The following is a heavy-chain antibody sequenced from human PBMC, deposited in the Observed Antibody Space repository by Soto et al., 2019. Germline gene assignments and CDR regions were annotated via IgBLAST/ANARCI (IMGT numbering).Heavy chain of an antibody. Sequence: QPGGSLRLSCAGSGFTFSNYAMSWVRQAPGKGLAWVSAISGSGGSTYYADSVKGRFTISRDNSKNTLCLQMNSLRAEDTALYYCAKVPVGATGRFDYWGQGTLVTVSS. J-gene: IGHJ4*02. CDR3: AKVPVGATGRFDY. CDR2: ISGSGGST. CDR1: GFTFSNYA. V-gene: IGHV3-23*01. D-gene: IGHD1-26*01.